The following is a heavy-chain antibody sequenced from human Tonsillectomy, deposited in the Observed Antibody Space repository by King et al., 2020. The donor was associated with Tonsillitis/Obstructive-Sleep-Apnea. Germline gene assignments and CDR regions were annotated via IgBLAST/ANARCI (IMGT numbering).Heavy chain of an antibody. V-gene: IGHV2-5*02. CDR3: AHDIFVVGTWLDAFDI. J-gene: IGHJ3*02. CDR1: GSSLSTSGVG. Sequence: TLKESGPTLVKPTQTLTLTCTFSGSSLSTSGVGVGWIRQPPGKALEWLALIYWDDDKRYSPSLKSRLTITKDTSTNQVVLTMTNMDPVDTATYYCAHDIFVVGTWLDAFDIWGQGTMVTVSS. D-gene: IGHD5-12*01. CDR2: IYWDDDK.